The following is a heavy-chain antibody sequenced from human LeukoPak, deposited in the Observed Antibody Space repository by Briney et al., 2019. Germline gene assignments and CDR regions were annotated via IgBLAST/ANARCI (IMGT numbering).Heavy chain of an antibody. CDR2: IYRSGSA. D-gene: IGHD6-13*01. V-gene: IGHV4-4*02. Sequence: SETLSLTCAVSGGSISSTNWWSWVRQPPGKGLEWIGEIYRSGSANYNPSLKSRVTISVDKSKNHFSLKLSSVTAADTAVYYCARARIAAAGNNYYYGMDVWGQGTTVTVSS. CDR1: GGSISSTNW. J-gene: IGHJ6*02. CDR3: ARARIAAAGNNYYYGMDV.